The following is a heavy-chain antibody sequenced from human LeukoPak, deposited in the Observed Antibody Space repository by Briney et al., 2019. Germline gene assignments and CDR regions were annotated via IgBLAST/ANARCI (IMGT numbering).Heavy chain of an antibody. V-gene: IGHV3-23*01. D-gene: IGHD4/OR15-4a*01. CDR3: AKVRDPNFTRYYFDY. J-gene: IGHJ4*02. Sequence: GGSLRLSCAASGFTFSSYAMSWVRQAPGKGLEWVSAISGSGGSTYYADSVKGRFTISRDNSKNTLYLQMNSLRAEDTAVYYCAKVRDPNFTRYYFDYWGQGTLVTVSS. CDR2: ISGSGGST. CDR1: GFTFSSYA.